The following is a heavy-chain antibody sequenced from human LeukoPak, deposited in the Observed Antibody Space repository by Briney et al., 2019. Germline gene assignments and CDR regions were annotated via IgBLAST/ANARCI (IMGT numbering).Heavy chain of an antibody. D-gene: IGHD3/OR15-3a*01. V-gene: IGHV4-39*01. J-gene: IGHJ4*02. Sequence: SETLPLTCTVSGVSISSSNSYWGWIRQPPGKGLEWIGSIYYSGNTYYNASLESQVSISIDTSKNQFSLRLTSVTAADTAVYYCARQTGSGLFILPGGQGTLVTVSS. CDR1: GVSISSSNSY. CDR3: ARQTGSGLFILP. CDR2: IYYSGNT.